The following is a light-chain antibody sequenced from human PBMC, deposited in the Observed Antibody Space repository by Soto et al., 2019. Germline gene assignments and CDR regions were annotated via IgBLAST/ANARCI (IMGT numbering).Light chain of an antibody. J-gene: IGKJ1*01. CDR2: KAS. Sequence: IQMTQSPSTLSASVAERVTFTCRASQTISTWLAWYQQKPGEAPKLLIYKASTFEVGDPSRFSASGSVTEFTLTINTLQPADLETYYGQQYNSYPWTFGQGTKV. V-gene: IGKV1-5*03. CDR3: QQYNSYPWT. CDR1: QTISTW.